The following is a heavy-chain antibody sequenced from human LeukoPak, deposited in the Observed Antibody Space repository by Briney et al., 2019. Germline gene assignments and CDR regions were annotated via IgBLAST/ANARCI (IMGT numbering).Heavy chain of an antibody. CDR3: AKESPSLFHFDY. D-gene: IGHD2-21*01. CDR2: IRYDGSNK. CDR1: GFTFSSYG. J-gene: IGHJ4*02. Sequence: GGSLRLSCAASGFTFSSYGMHWVRQATGKGLEWVEFIRYDGSNKYYADSVKGRFTISRDNSKNTLYLQMNSLRAEDTSENYCAKESPSLFHFDYWGQGTPVTVSS. V-gene: IGHV3-30*02.